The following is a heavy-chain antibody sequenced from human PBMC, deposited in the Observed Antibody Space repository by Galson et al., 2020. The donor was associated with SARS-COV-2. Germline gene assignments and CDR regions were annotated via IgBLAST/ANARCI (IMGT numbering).Heavy chain of an antibody. V-gene: IGHV1-18*01. Sequence: ASVKVSCKASGYTFTRYGISWVRQAPGQGLEWMVWISGYNGNTNYAQKVQGRVTWTADTSTSTAYMELRSLRSDDTAMYYCARQGHCSNNRCSYTGSDAFDVWGQGTMVTVSS. CDR3: ARQGHCSNNRCSYTGSDAFDV. D-gene: IGHD2-2*01. CDR2: ISGYNGNT. CDR1: GYTFTRYG. J-gene: IGHJ3*01.